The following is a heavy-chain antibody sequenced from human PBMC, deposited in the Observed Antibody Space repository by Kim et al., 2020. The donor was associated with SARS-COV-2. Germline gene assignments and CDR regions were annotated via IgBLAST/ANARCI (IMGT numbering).Heavy chain of an antibody. CDR2: IDPSDSYT. CDR1: GYSFTSYW. V-gene: IGHV5-10-1*01. Sequence: GESLKISCKGSGYSFTSYWISWVRQMPGKGLEWMGRIDPSDSYTNYSPSFQGHVTISADKSISTAYLQWNSLKASDTAMYYCASQYCSSTSCYTGSLGYWGQGTLVTVSS. CDR3: ASQYCSSTSCYTGSLGY. J-gene: IGHJ4*02. D-gene: IGHD2-2*02.